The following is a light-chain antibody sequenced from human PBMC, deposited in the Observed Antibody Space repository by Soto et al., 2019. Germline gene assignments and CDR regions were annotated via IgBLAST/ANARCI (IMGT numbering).Light chain of an antibody. CDR2: AAS. Sequence: IQLTQSPSSLSASVGDRVTITCRASQGISSNLVWYQQKSGKAPKLLLSAASTLHSGVPSRFSGSGSETDFTLTIASLQPEDVATYYCQQSHSYPITFGQGTRLEIK. V-gene: IGKV1-9*01. CDR3: QQSHSYPIT. CDR1: QGISSN. J-gene: IGKJ5*01.